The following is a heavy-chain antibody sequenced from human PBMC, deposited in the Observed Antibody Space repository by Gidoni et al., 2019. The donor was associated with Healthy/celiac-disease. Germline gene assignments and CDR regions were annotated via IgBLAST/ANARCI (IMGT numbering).Heavy chain of an antibody. J-gene: IGHJ4*02. V-gene: IGHV3-9*01. CDR2: ISWNSGSI. Sequence: LEWVSGISWNSGSIGYADSVKGRFTISRDNAKNSLYLQMNSLRAEDTALYYCAKDLHWSSSWYGGAFDYWGQGTLVTVSS. CDR3: AKDLHWSSSWYGGAFDY. D-gene: IGHD6-13*01.